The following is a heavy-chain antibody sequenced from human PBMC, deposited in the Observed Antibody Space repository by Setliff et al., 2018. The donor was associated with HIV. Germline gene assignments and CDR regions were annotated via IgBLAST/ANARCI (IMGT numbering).Heavy chain of an antibody. D-gene: IGHD3-3*01. J-gene: IGHJ4*02. Sequence: ASVKVSCKASGYTFTSYAMNWVRQAPGQGLEWMGWISTNTGNPTYAQGFTGRFVFSLDTSVSTAYLQISSLKAEDTAVYYCASNGFWSGYSTILDYWGQGTLVTVSS. V-gene: IGHV7-4-1*02. CDR2: ISTNTGNP. CDR3: ASNGFWSGYSTILDY. CDR1: GYTFTSYA.